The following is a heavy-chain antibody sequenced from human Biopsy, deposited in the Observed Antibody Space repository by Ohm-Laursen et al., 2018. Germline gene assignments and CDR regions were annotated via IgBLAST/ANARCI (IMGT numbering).Heavy chain of an antibody. CDR1: GGSVSSGGFY. CDR2: IYYSGTT. Sequence: TLSLTCTVSGGSVSSGGFYWSWIRQHPGKGLEWIGHIYYSGTTYYNPSLKSLVTISVYTSKNQFSLKLNSVTAADTAVYYCARRPYGGTRYWYFDLWGRGTLVTVSS. J-gene: IGHJ2*01. V-gene: IGHV4-31*01. CDR3: ARRPYGGTRYWYFDL. D-gene: IGHD4-23*01.